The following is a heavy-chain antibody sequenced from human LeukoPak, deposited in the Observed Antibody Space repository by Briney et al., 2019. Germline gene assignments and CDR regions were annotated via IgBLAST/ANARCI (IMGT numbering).Heavy chain of an antibody. Sequence: GGSLRLSCAASGFTFSSYAMSWVRQAPGKGLEWVSAISGSGGSTYYADSVKGRFTISRDNAKNSLYLQMNSLRAEDTAVYYCARGGSSSSGHVAYYYYYYMDVWGKGTTVTVSS. CDR2: ISGSGGST. D-gene: IGHD6-6*01. V-gene: IGHV3-23*01. J-gene: IGHJ6*03. CDR1: GFTFSSYA. CDR3: ARGGSSSSGHVAYYYYYYMDV.